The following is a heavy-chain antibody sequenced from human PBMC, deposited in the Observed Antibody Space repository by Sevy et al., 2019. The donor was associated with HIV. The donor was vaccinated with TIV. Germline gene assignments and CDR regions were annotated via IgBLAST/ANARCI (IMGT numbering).Heavy chain of an antibody. Sequence: GGSLRLSCAASGFTFSSYWMSWVRQAPGKGLEWVANIKQDGSEKYYVDSVKGRFTISRDNAKNSLYLQMNSLRAEDTAVYYGARDEAKGGYGGNSVISCDYWGQGTLVTVSS. CDR1: GFTFSSYW. CDR2: IKQDGSEK. J-gene: IGHJ4*02. V-gene: IGHV3-7*01. CDR3: ARDEAKGGYGGNSVISCDY. D-gene: IGHD4-17*01.